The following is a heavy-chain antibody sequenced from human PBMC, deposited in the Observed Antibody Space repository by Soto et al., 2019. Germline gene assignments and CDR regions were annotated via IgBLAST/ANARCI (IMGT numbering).Heavy chain of an antibody. CDR2: INPGDSDI. CDR1: GYSFTTYW. J-gene: IGHJ6*02. D-gene: IGHD4-4*01. Sequence: GESLKISCKASGYSFTTYWIAWVRQMPGKGLEWMGIINPGDSDIRYSPSFQGQVTISADNSISTAYLQWSSLKASDTAMYYCARHEQFYYYYYGMDVWGQGAAVTVSS. CDR3: ARHEQFYYYYYGMDV. V-gene: IGHV5-51*01.